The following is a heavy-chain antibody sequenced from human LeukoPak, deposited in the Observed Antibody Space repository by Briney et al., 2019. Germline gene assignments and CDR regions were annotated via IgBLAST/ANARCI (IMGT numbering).Heavy chain of an antibody. J-gene: IGHJ5*02. D-gene: IGHD3-9*01. CDR1: GGSINSYY. Sequence: SETLSLTCTVAGGSINSYYWSWIRQPPGKGLEWIGYIYYSGSTNYNPSLKSRVTISVHTSKNQFSLKLSSVTAADTAVCYCARLTGYSSESWFDPWGQGTLVTVSS. V-gene: IGHV4-59*01. CDR2: IYYSGST. CDR3: ARLTGYSSESWFDP.